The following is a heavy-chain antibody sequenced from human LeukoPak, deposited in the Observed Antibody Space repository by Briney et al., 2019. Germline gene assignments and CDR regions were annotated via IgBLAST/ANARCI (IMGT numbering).Heavy chain of an antibody. Sequence: GGSLRLSCAASGFTFSANYMNWVRQAPGKGLEGVSLIYSGGGTYYSDSVKGRFTISRDNSKNTLYLQMNSLRGEDTAVYYCANTIDCWGQGTLVTVSS. V-gene: IGHV3-66*02. CDR1: GFTFSANY. J-gene: IGHJ4*02. CDR3: ANTIDC. D-gene: IGHD1-26*01. CDR2: IYSGGGT.